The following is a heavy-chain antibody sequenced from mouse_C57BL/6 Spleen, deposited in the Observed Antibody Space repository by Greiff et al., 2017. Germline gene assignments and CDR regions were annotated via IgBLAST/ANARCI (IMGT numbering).Heavy chain of an antibody. CDR3: ARYYYGNEGYFDY. V-gene: IGHV1-69*01. CDR2: IDPSDSYT. CDR1: GYTFTSYW. J-gene: IGHJ2*01. D-gene: IGHD2-1*01. Sequence: QVQLQQPGAELVMPGASVKLSCKASGYTFTSYWMHWVKQRPGQGLEWIGEIDPSDSYTTYNQKFKGKSTLTVDKSSSTAYMQLNSLTSEDSAVYYWARYYYGNEGYFDYWGQGTTLTVYS.